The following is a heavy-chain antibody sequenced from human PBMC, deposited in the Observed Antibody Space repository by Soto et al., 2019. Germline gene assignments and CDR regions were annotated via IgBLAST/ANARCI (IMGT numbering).Heavy chain of an antibody. CDR2: TYYRSKWYN. D-gene: IGHD3-10*01. CDR1: GDSVSRNSAA. V-gene: IGHV6-1*01. J-gene: IGHJ6*02. CDR3: ARGSGSYFDYYYGMDV. Sequence: SQTLSLTCDISGDSVSRNSAAWNWIRQSPSRGLEWLGRTYYRSKWYNDYAVSVKSRITINPDTSKNQFSLQLNSVTPEDTAVYYCARGSGSYFDYYYGMDVWGQGTTVTVS.